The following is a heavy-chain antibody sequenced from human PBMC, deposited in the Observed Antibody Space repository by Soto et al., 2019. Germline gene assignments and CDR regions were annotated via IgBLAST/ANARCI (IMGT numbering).Heavy chain of an antibody. J-gene: IGHJ4*02. V-gene: IGHV4-39*01. D-gene: IGHD4-17*01. CDR1: GGSFSRSAYY. Sequence: QLQLRESGPGLVKPSETLSLTCTVSGGSFSRSAYYWVWVRQPPGKGLEWIGSMYYREPLYNPSLKSRVTISADTSKNQFSLKVTSVTATDTAVYYCARVSGDYLGQGGFDYWGQGTLVTVSS. CDR3: ARVSGDYLGQGGFDY. CDR2: MYYREP.